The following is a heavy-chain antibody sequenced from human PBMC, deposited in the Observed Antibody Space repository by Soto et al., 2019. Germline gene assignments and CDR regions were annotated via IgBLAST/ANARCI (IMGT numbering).Heavy chain of an antibody. CDR1: GFTFSACA. D-gene: IGHD6-6*01. CDR2: INGFGRSR. V-gene: IGHV3-64D*08. CDR3: VKGGVYSSSSLDY. J-gene: IGHJ4*02. Sequence: GGSLRLSCSASGFTFSACAMHWVRQAPGKGLQYVSSINGFGRSRYYADSVKDRFTISRDNSKSILYLQMTSLRTEDTAVYYCVKGGVYSSSSLDYWGQATLVTVSS.